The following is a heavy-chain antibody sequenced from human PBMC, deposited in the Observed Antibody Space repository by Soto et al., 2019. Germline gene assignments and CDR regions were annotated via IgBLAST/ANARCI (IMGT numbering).Heavy chain of an antibody. CDR3: ASMGYHYGSGSYPLDY. CDR1: GGSISSYY. D-gene: IGHD3-10*01. CDR2: MYNSGRT. V-gene: IGHV4-59*08. J-gene: IGHJ4*02. Sequence: QVQLQESGPGLVKPSETLSLTCTVSGGSISSYYWTWIRQPPGKGLEWIGFMYNSGRTHYNPSLKSRVTISHDTSKNQFSLNLRSVTAADTAVYYCASMGYHYGSGSYPLDYWGQGTLVTVSS.